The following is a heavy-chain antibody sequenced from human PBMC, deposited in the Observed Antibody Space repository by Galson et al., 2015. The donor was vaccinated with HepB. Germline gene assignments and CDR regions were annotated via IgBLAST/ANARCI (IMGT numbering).Heavy chain of an antibody. Sequence: SVKVSCKASGGTFSSYAISWVRQAPGQGLEWMGGIIPIFGTANYAQKFQGRVTITADESTSTAYMELSSLRSEDTAVYYCGMVTYGGNSQGEYCFDYWGQGTLVTVSS. CDR2: IIPIFGTA. J-gene: IGHJ4*02. D-gene: IGHD4-23*01. CDR1: GGTFSSYA. V-gene: IGHV1-69*13. CDR3: GMVTYGGNSQGEYCFDY.